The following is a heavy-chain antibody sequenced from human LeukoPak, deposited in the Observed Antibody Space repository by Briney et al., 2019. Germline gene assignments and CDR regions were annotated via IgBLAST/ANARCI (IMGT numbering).Heavy chain of an antibody. CDR2: VSSGSSAI. Sequence: QPGGSLRLSCAASGFTFSTYNMNWVRQAPGNGLEWVSHVSSGSSAIYYTDSVKGRFTISRDNAKNSLYLQMNSLRAEDTAVYYCARLRSYGSYYHGMDVWGQGTTVTDSS. V-gene: IGHV3-48*04. CDR1: GFTFSTYN. D-gene: IGHD3-16*01. CDR3: ARLRSYGSYYHGMDV. J-gene: IGHJ6*02.